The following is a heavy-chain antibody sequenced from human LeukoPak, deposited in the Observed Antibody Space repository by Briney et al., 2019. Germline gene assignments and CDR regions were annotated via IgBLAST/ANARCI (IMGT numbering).Heavy chain of an antibody. CDR1: GYIFTDYY. CDR3: ARDVDTAMAYYYYYYMDV. CDR2: INPNSGGT. Sequence: GASVKVSCKASGYIFTDYYMHWVRQAPGQGLEWMGWINPNSGGTNYAQKFQGRVTMTRDTSISTAYMELSRLRSDDTAVYYCARDVDTAMAYYYYYYMDVWGKGTTVTASS. J-gene: IGHJ6*03. D-gene: IGHD5-18*01. V-gene: IGHV1-2*02.